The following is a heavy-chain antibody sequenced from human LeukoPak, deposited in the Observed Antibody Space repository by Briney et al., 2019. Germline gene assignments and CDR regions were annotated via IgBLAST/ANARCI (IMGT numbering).Heavy chain of an antibody. Sequence: ASVKVSCKASGYTFTGYYMHWVRQAPGQGLEWMGWINPNSGGTNYAQKFRGWVTMTRDTSISTAYMELSRLRSDDTAVYYCAREGYRITMVRGVIRSLGMDVWGKGTTVTVSS. V-gene: IGHV1-2*04. CDR2: INPNSGGT. J-gene: IGHJ6*04. CDR3: AREGYRITMVRGVIRSLGMDV. D-gene: IGHD3-10*01. CDR1: GYTFTGYY.